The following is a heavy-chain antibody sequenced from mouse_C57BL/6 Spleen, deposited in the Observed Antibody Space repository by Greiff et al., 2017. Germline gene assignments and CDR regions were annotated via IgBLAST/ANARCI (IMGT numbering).Heavy chain of an antibody. CDR3: ARSVYGSSYHYAMDY. V-gene: IGHV1-56*01. D-gene: IGHD1-1*01. J-gene: IGHJ4*01. CDR2: IFPGSGST. CDR1: GYTFTSHW. Sequence: QVQLQQSGPELVRPGASVKISCKAPGYTFTSHWMQWVRQRPGQGLEWIGEIFPGSGSTYYNEKFKGEATLTVDTSSRTAYMQLSSLTSEDSAVYFCARSVYGSSYHYAMDYWGQGTSVTVSS.